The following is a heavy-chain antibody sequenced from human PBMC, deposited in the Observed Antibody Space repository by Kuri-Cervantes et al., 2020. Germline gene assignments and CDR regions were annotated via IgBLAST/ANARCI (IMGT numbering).Heavy chain of an antibody. CDR2: ISYDGSNK. CDR3: ARDRYDSSGYLFDY. V-gene: IGHV3-30-3*01. J-gene: IGHJ4*02. CDR1: GFTFSSYA. Sequence: SLKISCSASGFTFSSYAMHWVRQAPGKGLEWVAVISYDGSNKYYADSVKGRFTISRDNSKNTLYLQMNSLRAEDTAVYYCARDRYDSSGYLFDYWGQGTLVTVSS. D-gene: IGHD3-22*01.